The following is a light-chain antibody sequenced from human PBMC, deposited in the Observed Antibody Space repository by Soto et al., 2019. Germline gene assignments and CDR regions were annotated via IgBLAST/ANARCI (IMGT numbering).Light chain of an antibody. CDR1: QSINSDS. V-gene: IGKV3-20*01. CDR2: AAS. CDR3: QQDGSSPFT. J-gene: IGKJ4*01. Sequence: EIVLTQSPGTLSLSPGERATLSCRASQSINSDSFAWYQHKPGQAPRLLLYAASTRATGIPDRFGGSGSGTDFTLTISRLEPEDFAVYYCQQDGSSPFTFAGGTKVEIK.